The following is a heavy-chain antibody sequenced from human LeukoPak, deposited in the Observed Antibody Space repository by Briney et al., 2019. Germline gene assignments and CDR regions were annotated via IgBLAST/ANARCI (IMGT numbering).Heavy chain of an antibody. CDR1: GASISSGGYY. D-gene: IGHD2-15*01. CDR2: IYYTGST. Sequence: PSQTLSLTCTVSGASISSGGYYWGWLRQHPAKGLEWIGYIYYTGSTYYNPSLKSRVTMSVDTSKNQFSLTLSSVTAADTGVYYCANHCSGGTCYRYYFDHWGPGTLVTVSA. J-gene: IGHJ4*02. V-gene: IGHV4-31*03. CDR3: ANHCSGGTCYRYYFDH.